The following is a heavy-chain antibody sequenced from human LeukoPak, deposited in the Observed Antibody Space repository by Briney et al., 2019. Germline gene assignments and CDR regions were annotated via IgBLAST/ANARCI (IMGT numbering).Heavy chain of an antibody. CDR3: ARVSTTGHYTYYFDY. Sequence: SETLSLTCNVSGGSISSYYWSWIRQPPGKGLEWIGYIYYSGSTNYNPSLKSRVTISVDTSKNQFSLKLSSVTAADTAVYYCARVSTTGHYTYYFDYWGQGTLVTVSS. D-gene: IGHD1-14*01. J-gene: IGHJ4*02. CDR2: IYYSGST. CDR1: GGSISSYY. V-gene: IGHV4-59*01.